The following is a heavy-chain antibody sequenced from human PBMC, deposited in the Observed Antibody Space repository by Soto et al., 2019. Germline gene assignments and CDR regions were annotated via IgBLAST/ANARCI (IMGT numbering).Heavy chain of an antibody. CDR3: ARGAQLLGSYYFDY. CDR2: MNPNSGNT. D-gene: IGHD3-10*01. Sequence: ASVKVSCKASGYTFTSYDINWVRQATGQGLEWMGWMNPNSGNTGYAQKFQGRVTMTRNTSISTAYMELSSLRSEDTAVYYCARGAQLLGSYYFDYWGQGXLVTVPS. V-gene: IGHV1-8*01. J-gene: IGHJ4*02. CDR1: GYTFTSYD.